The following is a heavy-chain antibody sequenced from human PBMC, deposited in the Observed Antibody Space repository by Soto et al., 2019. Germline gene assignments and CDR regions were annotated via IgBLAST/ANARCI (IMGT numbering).Heavy chain of an antibody. Sequence: QVQLVQSGAEVKKPGSSVKVSCKASVGTFSSYAISWVRQAPGQGLEWMGGIIPIFGTANYAQKFQGRVTITADESTSTAYMELSSLRSEDTAVYYCARANSSSDYYYYGMDVWGQGTTVTVSS. CDR3: ARANSSSDYYYYGMDV. J-gene: IGHJ6*02. CDR2: IIPIFGTA. D-gene: IGHD6-6*01. CDR1: VGTFSSYA. V-gene: IGHV1-69*12.